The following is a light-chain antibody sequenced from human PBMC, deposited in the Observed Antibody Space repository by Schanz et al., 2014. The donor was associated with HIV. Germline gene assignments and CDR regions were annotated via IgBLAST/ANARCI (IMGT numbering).Light chain of an antibody. J-gene: IGKJ2*01. Sequence: EIVMTQSPATLSVSPGDRITLTCRASQSVSSNLAWYQQRPGQAPRLLIYGASTRATGIPARFSGSGSGTEFTLTISSLQSEDFAVYYCQQYSDWPPSTFGQGTKLEIK. CDR1: QSVSSN. CDR3: QQYSDWPPST. CDR2: GAS. V-gene: IGKV3-15*01.